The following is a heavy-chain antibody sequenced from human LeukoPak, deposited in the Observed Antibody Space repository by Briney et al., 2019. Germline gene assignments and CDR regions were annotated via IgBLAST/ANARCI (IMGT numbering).Heavy chain of an antibody. CDR1: GYTFTSYG. CDR2: ISAYNGNT. J-gene: IGHJ5*02. Sequence: GASVKVSCKASGYTFTSYGISWVRQAPGQGLEWMGWISAYNGNTNYAQKLQGRVTMTTDTSTSTAYMELRSLRSDGTAVYYCARVVPRLLLWLGELPNWFDPWGQGTLVTVSS. CDR3: ARVVPRLLLWLGELPNWFDP. V-gene: IGHV1-18*01. D-gene: IGHD3-10*01.